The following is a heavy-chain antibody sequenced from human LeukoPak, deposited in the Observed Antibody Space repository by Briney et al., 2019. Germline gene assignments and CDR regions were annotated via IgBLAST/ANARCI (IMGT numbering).Heavy chain of an antibody. CDR1: GFTFSSYA. Sequence: PGGSLRLSCAASGFTFSSYAMHWVRQAPGKGLEWLSVIYSGGDTYYADSVKGRFSISRDNSKNTLYLQMNSLRAEDTALYYCARRSGEGFFDYWGQGTLVTVSS. J-gene: IGHJ4*02. CDR2: IYSGGDT. D-gene: IGHD1-26*01. V-gene: IGHV3-66*01. CDR3: ARRSGEGFFDY.